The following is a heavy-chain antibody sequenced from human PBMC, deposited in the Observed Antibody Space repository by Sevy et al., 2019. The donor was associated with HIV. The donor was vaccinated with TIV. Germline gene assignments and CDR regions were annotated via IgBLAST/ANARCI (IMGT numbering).Heavy chain of an antibody. J-gene: IGHJ5*02. CDR3: TRNGGAFDNGFDP. CDR1: GFSFSSYS. D-gene: IGHD2-8*01. Sequence: GGSLRLSCAASGFSFSSYSVSWVRQAPGKGLEWVSKISSSGSSIYYADSVKGRFTISRDNAKNSLNLQMNSLRAEDTAVYYCTRNGGAFDNGFDPWGQGTLVTVSS. CDR2: ISSSGSSI. V-gene: IGHV3-48*04.